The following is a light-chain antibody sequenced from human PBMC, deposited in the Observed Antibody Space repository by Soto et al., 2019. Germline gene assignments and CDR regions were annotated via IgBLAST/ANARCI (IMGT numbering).Light chain of an antibody. Sequence: EIVMTQSPATLSVSPGERAALSCRASQSVSGNLAWYQQKPGQAPRLLIYGASTRATGIPARFSGSGSGTEFTPTISSLQSEDFAVYYCQQYNNWPPYTFGQGTKLEIK. J-gene: IGKJ2*01. V-gene: IGKV3-15*01. CDR1: QSVSGN. CDR2: GAS. CDR3: QQYNNWPPYT.